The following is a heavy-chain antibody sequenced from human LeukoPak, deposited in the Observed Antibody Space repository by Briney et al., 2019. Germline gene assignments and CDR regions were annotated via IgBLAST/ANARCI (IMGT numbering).Heavy chain of an antibody. CDR1: GYTFTSYY. J-gene: IGHJ6*02. V-gene: IGHV1-46*01. CDR2: INPSGGST. Sequence: GASVKVSCKASGYTFTSYYMHWVRQAPGQGLEWMGIINPSGGSTSYAQKFQGRVIMTTDTSTSTAYMELRSLRSDGTAVFYCARARAPDGDYVYYGMDVWGQGTTVTVSS. D-gene: IGHD4-17*01. CDR3: ARARAPDGDYVYYGMDV.